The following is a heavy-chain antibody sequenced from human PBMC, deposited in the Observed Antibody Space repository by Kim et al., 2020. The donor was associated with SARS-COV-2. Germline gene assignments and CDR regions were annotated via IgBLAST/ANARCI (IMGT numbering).Heavy chain of an antibody. J-gene: IGHJ4*02. CDR1: GFTFSDYW. CDR2: ITSDGSSK. Sequence: GGSLRLSCAASGFTFSDYWMHWVRQAPGKGRVWVSRITSDGSSKGYADSVKGRFTISRDNAKSTLYLQMNSLRDEDTAVYYCATNRYCSGGNCYWGQGTLVTVSS. D-gene: IGHD2-15*01. V-gene: IGHV3-74*01. CDR3: ATNRYCSGGNCY.